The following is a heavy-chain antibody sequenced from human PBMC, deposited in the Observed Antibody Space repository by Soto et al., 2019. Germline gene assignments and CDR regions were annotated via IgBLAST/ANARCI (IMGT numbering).Heavy chain of an antibody. CDR1: GGSISSYY. J-gene: IGHJ4*02. V-gene: IGHV4-59*08. CDR3: ASPRGYRYGPLGY. CDR2: IYYSGST. D-gene: IGHD5-18*01. Sequence: QVQLQESGPGLVKPSETLSLTCTVSGGSISSYYWSWIRQPPGKGLEWIGYIYYSGSTNYNPSLRSRVPISVDTSNHQFSRKLSSVAAADTAVYYCASPRGYRYGPLGYWGQGTLVTVSS.